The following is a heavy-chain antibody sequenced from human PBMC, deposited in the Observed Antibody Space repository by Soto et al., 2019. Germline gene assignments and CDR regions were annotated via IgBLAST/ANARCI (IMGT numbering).Heavy chain of an antibody. D-gene: IGHD2-2*01. V-gene: IGHV3-74*01. CDR1: GFSFSSHW. Sequence: GGSLRLSCAASGFSFSSHWMHWIRQDPEKGLVWVSHINRDGSSTAYADSVKGRFTISRDNAKNTLYPQMDSLRADDTAVYYCAKTPISYCSSTSCYRYFDIWGQGTLVTVSS. CDR3: AKTPISYCSSTSCYRYFDI. J-gene: IGHJ4*02. CDR2: INRDGSST.